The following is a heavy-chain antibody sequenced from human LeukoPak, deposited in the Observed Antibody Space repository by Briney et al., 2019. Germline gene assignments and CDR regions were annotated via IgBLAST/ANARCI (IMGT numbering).Heavy chain of an antibody. V-gene: IGHV1-18*01. Sequence: GASVKVSCKASGYTFTSYGISWVRQAPGQGLEWMGWISAYNGNTNYAQKLQGRVTMTTDTSTSTAYMELRSLRSGDTAVYYCARDPMGYYYYYMDVWGKGTTVTVSS. J-gene: IGHJ6*03. CDR1: GYTFTSYG. CDR2: ISAYNGNT. D-gene: IGHD5-24*01. CDR3: ARDPMGYYYYYMDV.